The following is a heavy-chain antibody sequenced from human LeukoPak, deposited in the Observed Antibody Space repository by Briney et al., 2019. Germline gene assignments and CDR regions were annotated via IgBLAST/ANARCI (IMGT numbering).Heavy chain of an antibody. D-gene: IGHD5-18*01. CDR2: ISSSSSTI. CDR1: GLTFSSYS. V-gene: IGHV3-48*01. J-gene: IGHJ4*02. Sequence: GGSLRLSCAASGLTFSSYSMNWVRQAPGKGLEWVSYISSSSSTIYYADSVKGRFTISRDNAKNSLYLQMNSLRAEDTAVYYCASLGGGYSYGLFDYWGQGTLVTVSS. CDR3: ASLGGGYSYGLFDY.